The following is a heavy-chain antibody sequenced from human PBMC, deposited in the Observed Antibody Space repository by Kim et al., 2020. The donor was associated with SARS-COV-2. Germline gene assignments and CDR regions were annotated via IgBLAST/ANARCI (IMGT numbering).Heavy chain of an antibody. CDR1: GFTFSSYG. Sequence: GGSLRLSCAASGFTFSSYGMHWVRQAPGKGLEWVAVISYDGSNKYYADSVKGRFTISRDNSKNTLYLQMNSLRAEDTAVYYCAKEGDSSSWYGKYYYYYYGMDVWGQGATVTVSS. V-gene: IGHV3-30*18. J-gene: IGHJ6*02. D-gene: IGHD6-13*01. CDR2: ISYDGSNK. CDR3: AKEGDSSSWYGKYYYYYYGMDV.